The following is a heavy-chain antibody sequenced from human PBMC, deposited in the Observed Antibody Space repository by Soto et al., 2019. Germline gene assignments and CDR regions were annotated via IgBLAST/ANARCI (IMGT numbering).Heavy chain of an antibody. CDR2: IYHSGST. J-gene: IGHJ6*02. Sequence: QVQLQESGPGLVKPSGTLSLTCAVSGGSISSSNWWSWVHQPPGKGLEWIGEIYHSGSTNYNPSLKSRVTISVDKSKNQFSLKLSSVTAADTAVYYCARDSSSSTHYYYYGMDVWGQGTTVTVSS. D-gene: IGHD6-6*01. V-gene: IGHV4-4*02. CDR3: ARDSSSSTHYYYYGMDV. CDR1: GGSISSSNW.